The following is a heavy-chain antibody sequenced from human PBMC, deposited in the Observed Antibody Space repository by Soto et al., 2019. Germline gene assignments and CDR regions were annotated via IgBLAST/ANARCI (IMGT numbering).Heavy chain of an antibody. V-gene: IGHV3-30-3*01. Sequence: QVQLVESGGGVVQPGRSLRLSCAASEFTFSSYAMHWVRQAPGKGLEWVAVISYDGSNKYYADSVKGRFTISRDNSKNTLYLQMNSLRAEDTAVYYCARGTQTSSSMGYYSDYWGQGTLVTVSS. CDR2: ISYDGSNK. CDR3: ARGTQTSSSMGYYSDY. CDR1: EFTFSSYA. D-gene: IGHD6-6*01. J-gene: IGHJ4*02.